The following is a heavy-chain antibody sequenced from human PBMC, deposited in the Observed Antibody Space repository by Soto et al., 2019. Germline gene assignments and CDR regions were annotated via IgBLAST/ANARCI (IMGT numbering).Heavy chain of an antibody. CDR1: GGSISSGGYY. Sequence: QVQLQESGPGLVKPSQTLSLTCTVSGGSISSGGYYWSWIRQHPGKGLEWIGYIYYSGSTYYNPSLKSRVNVSVDTPKNQFSLKLSSVPAADTAVYSCAREWRDYYFDYWGQGTLVTVSS. V-gene: IGHV4-31*03. CDR2: IYYSGST. CDR3: AREWRDYYFDY. J-gene: IGHJ4*02.